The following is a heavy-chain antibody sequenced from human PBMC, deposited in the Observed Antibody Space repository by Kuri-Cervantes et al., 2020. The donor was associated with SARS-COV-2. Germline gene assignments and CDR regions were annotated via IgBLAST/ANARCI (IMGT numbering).Heavy chain of an antibody. Sequence: GGSLRLSCAASGFTFSSYWMSWVRQAPGKGLEWVANIKQDGSEKYYVDSVKGRFTISRDNAKNSLYLQMNSLRAEDTALYYCARDLKYWYFDLWGRGTLVTVSS. CDR2: IKQDGSEK. CDR1: GFTFSSYW. J-gene: IGHJ2*01. CDR3: ARDLKYWYFDL. V-gene: IGHV3-7*03.